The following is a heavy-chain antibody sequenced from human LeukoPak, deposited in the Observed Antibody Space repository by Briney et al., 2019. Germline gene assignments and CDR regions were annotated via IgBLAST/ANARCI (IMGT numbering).Heavy chain of an antibody. D-gene: IGHD5-12*01. CDR2: ISSSSSYI. CDR1: GFTFSTYS. V-gene: IGHV3-21*01. Sequence: GGSLRLSCAASGFTFSTYSMNWVRQAPGKGLEWVSSISSSSSYIYYADSVKGRFTISRDNAKNSLYLQMNSLRAEDTAVCYCARDLEDGYDPSFDYWGQGTLVTVSS. J-gene: IGHJ4*02. CDR3: ARDLEDGYDPSFDY.